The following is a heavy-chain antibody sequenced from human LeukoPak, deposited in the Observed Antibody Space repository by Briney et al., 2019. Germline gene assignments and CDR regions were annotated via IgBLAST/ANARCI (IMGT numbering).Heavy chain of an antibody. V-gene: IGHV4-59*01. D-gene: IGHD3-3*01. J-gene: IGHJ4*02. CDR1: GGSISSYY. CDR2: IYYSGST. CDR3: ARSHYDFWSGYFDD. Sequence: SETLSLTCTVSGGSISSYYWSWIRQPPGKGLEWIGYIYYSGSTNYNPSLKSRVTISVDTSKNQFSLKLSSVTAADTAVYYCARSHYDFWSGYFDDWGQGTLVTVSS.